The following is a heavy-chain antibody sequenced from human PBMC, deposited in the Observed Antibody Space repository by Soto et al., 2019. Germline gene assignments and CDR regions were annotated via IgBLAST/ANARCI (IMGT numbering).Heavy chain of an antibody. V-gene: IGHV1-69*10. D-gene: IGHD3-22*01. CDR3: ARERSRYDRSGYYRPDY. CDR1: GDTFSSYA. CDR2: IIPILGTP. J-gene: IGHJ4*02. Sequence: SVKVSCKASGDTFSSYAITWVRQAPGQGLEWMGGIIPILGTPNYAQKFQGRVTITADKSTSTAYMELSSLRSEDTAVYYCARERSRYDRSGYYRPDYWGQGTLVTVSS.